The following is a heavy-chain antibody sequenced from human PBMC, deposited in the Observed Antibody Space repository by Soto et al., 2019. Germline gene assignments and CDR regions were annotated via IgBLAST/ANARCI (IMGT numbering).Heavy chain of an antibody. V-gene: IGHV3-30-3*01. D-gene: IGHD1-26*01. J-gene: IGHJ4*02. Sequence: QVQLVESGGGVVQPGRSLRLSCAASGFTFSSYAIHWVRQAPGKGLEWVAVISYDGSNKYYADSVKGRFTISRDNSKNTLYLQMNSLRAEDTAVYYCARDPNSIVGVHFDYWGQGTLVTVSS. CDR1: GFTFSSYA. CDR3: ARDPNSIVGVHFDY. CDR2: ISYDGSNK.